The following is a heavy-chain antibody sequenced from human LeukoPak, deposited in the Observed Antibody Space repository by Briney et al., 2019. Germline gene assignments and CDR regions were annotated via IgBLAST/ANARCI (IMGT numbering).Heavy chain of an antibody. CDR1: GFTFSSYA. Sequence: GESLKISCAASGFTFSSYAMSWVRQAPGKGLEWVANIKGDGSKTYYVDSVKGRFTISRDNAKNSLYLQMNILRAEDTAMYYCARDASLYCSGDNCYWAFDLWGQGTLVTVSS. CDR2: IKGDGSKT. CDR3: ARDASLYCSGDNCYWAFDL. V-gene: IGHV3-7*01. J-gene: IGHJ5*02. D-gene: IGHD2-15*01.